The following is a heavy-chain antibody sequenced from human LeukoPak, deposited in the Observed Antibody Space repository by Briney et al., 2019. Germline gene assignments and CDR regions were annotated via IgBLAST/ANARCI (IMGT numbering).Heavy chain of an antibody. Sequence: GGSLRLSCTAAGFNFGTYWMSWVRQSPEKGLEFVANIKYDDTVKNYVDSVKGRFTNSRDNPSNSVYLQMDSLRPEDTVLYYCARDPDSSAFDYWGQGAQVTVSS. CDR3: ARDPDSSAFDY. V-gene: IGHV3-7*01. CDR1: GFNFGTYW. D-gene: IGHD2-15*01. J-gene: IGHJ4*02. CDR2: IKYDDTVK.